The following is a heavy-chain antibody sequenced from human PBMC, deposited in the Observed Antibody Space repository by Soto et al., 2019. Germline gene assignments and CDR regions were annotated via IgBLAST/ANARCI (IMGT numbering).Heavy chain of an antibody. CDR3: AKGVRENYFDY. CDR2: ISYDGSNK. CDR1: GFTFSSYG. Sequence: QVQLVESGGGVVQPGRSLRLSCAASGFTFSSYGMHWVRQAPGKGLEWVAVISYDGSNKYYADSVKGRFTISRDNSKNTLYLRMNSLRAEDTAVYYCAKGVRENYFDYWGQGTLVTVSS. V-gene: IGHV3-30*18. J-gene: IGHJ4*02. D-gene: IGHD1-26*01.